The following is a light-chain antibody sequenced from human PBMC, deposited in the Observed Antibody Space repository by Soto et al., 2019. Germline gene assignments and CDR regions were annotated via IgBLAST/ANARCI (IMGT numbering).Light chain of an antibody. CDR2: HIS. J-gene: IGKJ4*01. V-gene: IGKV1-27*01. CDR3: QKYDRAPLT. CDR1: EDIAHY. Sequence: DIQMTQSPSSLSASLGDKVTLTCRASEDIAHYLAWYQQKPGKPPRVLLHHISIFQSGVPSRFSGSGNGTDFNVTITSLQPEDVATYFCQKYDRAPLTFGGGTKVEI.